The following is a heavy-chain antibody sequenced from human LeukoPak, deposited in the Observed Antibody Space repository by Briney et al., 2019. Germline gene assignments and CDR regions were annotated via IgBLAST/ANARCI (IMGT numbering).Heavy chain of an antibody. J-gene: IGHJ6*03. V-gene: IGHV1-46*01. CDR2: INPSGGST. Sequence: ASVKVSCKASGYTFTSYYMHWVRQAPGQGLEWMGIINPSGGSTSYAQEFQGRVTMTRDMSTSTVYMELSSLRSEDTAVYYCAREGCSGGSCYTRRPYYYYYMDVWGKGITVTVSS. CDR1: GYTFTSYY. D-gene: IGHD2-15*01. CDR3: AREGCSGGSCYTRRPYYYYYMDV.